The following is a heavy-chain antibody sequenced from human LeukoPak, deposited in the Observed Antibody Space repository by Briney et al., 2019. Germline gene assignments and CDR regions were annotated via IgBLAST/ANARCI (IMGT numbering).Heavy chain of an antibody. Sequence: GGSLRLSCEGSGFAFSRLGMHWVRQAPGKGLEWVAVIYFDGNREDYADSVKGRFSISRDNSRNTVTLQMGSLTAEDTAVYYCARDSRVDTAVVTDFFWYFDLWGRGTLVTVSS. D-gene: IGHD5-18*01. CDR3: ARDSRVDTAVVTDFFWYFDL. CDR1: GFAFSRLG. CDR2: IYFDGNRE. J-gene: IGHJ2*01. V-gene: IGHV3-33*01.